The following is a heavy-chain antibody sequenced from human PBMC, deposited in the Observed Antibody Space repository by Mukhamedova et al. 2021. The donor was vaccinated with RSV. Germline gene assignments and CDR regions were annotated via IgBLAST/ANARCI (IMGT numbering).Heavy chain of an antibody. CDR3: VKGGCSSTSCYIYY. J-gene: IGHJ4*02. V-gene: IGHV3-64D*06. CDR2: ISSNGGST. D-gene: IGHD2-2*02. Sequence: VRQAPGKGLEYVSAISSNGGSTYYADSVKGRFTISRDNSKNTLYLQMSSLRAEDTGVYYCVKGGCSSTSCYIYYWGQGTLVTVSS.